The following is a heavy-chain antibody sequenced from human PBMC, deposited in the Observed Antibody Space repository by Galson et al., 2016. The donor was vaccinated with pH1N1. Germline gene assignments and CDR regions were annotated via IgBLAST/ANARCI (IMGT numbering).Heavy chain of an antibody. CDR1: GFTFSSYW. Sequence: SLRLSCAASGFTFSSYWMSWVRQAPGKGLEWVANIKQDGIEKYCVDSVKGRFTISRDNARNSLFLQMNSLRAEDTAVYYCASLGAYADNLPYLYGMGVWGQGTTVTVSS. CDR3: ASLGAYADNLPYLYGMGV. V-gene: IGHV3-7*01. J-gene: IGHJ6*02. CDR2: IKQDGIEK. D-gene: IGHD1-1*01.